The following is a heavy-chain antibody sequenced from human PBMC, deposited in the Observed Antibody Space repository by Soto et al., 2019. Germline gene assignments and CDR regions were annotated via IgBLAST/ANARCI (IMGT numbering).Heavy chain of an antibody. CDR2: IRGSDGST. CDR1: GFTISSYG. V-gene: IGHV3-23*01. Sequence: EVQLLESGGGLVQPGGSLRLSCAASGFTISSYGMTWVRQAPGKGLEWVSTIRGSDGSTYDADSVKGRFTISRDNSKNTGYLQMNSLRVEDTAVYFCAKDVNYDILAGYYYYWGQGTLVSVSS. D-gene: IGHD3-9*01. CDR3: AKDVNYDILAGYYYY. J-gene: IGHJ4*02.